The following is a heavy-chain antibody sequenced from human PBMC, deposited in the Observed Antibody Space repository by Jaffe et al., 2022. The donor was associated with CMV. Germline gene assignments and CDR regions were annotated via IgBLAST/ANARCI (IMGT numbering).Heavy chain of an antibody. CDR1: GFTFSSYS. Sequence: EVQLVESGGGLVKPGGSLRLSCAASGFTFSSYSMNWVRQAPGKGLEWVSSISSSSSYIYYADSVKGRFTISRDNAKNSLYLQMNSLRAEDTAVYYCAREDYYGSGSQHLNDYWGQGTLVTVSS. J-gene: IGHJ4*02. D-gene: IGHD3-10*01. V-gene: IGHV3-21*01. CDR3: AREDYYGSGSQHLNDY. CDR2: ISSSSSYI.